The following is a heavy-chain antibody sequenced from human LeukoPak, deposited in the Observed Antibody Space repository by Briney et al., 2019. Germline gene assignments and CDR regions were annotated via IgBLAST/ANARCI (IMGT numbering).Heavy chain of an antibody. Sequence: GGSLRLSCSASGFTFSSYEMNWVRQAPGKGLEWVSYISSSGGTIYYADSVKGRFTISRDNAKNSLYLQMNSLRAEDTAVYYCARDSVVTALFDYWGQGTLVTVSS. J-gene: IGHJ4*02. CDR3: ARDSVVTALFDY. CDR1: GFTFSSYE. V-gene: IGHV3-48*03. CDR2: ISSSGGTI. D-gene: IGHD4-23*01.